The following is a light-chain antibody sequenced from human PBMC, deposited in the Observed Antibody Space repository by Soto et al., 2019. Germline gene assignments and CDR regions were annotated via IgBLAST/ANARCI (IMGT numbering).Light chain of an antibody. CDR3: QQRYNWPRVT. CDR1: QSVSNS. J-gene: IGKJ5*01. Sequence: IVLTQSPATLSLSPGERVTLSCRASQSVSNSLAWYQQKPGQPPRLLIYDVSNRATGIPARFSGSGSGTDFTLTITTLEPEDFAVYFCQQRYNWPRVTFGQGTRLEIK. V-gene: IGKV3-11*01. CDR2: DVS.